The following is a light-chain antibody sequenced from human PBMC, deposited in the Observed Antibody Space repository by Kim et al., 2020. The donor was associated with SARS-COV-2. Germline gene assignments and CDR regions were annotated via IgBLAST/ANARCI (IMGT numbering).Light chain of an antibody. CDR3: SSYTTRSTVV. V-gene: IGLV2-14*03. CDR1: SSDVGNYNY. Sequence: GQSITISCTGTSSDVGNYNYVSWYQQHPGKAPKLMIYDVSNRPSGVSNRFSDSKSGNTASLTISGLQAEDEAHYYCSSYTTRSTVVFGGGTQLTVL. J-gene: IGLJ2*01. CDR2: DVS.